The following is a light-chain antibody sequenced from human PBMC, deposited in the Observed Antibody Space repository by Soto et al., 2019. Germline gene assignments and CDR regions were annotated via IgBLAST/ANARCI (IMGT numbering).Light chain of an antibody. CDR2: SAS. CDR1: QSISSY. Sequence: DIQMTQSPSSLSASVGDRVTITCRASQSISSYLNWYQQKPGKAPNILIYSASSLQSGVPSRFSSSRSGTNVTLPISSLQPEDFVTYYYQQSYSTPPITFGQGTRLDIK. V-gene: IGKV1-39*01. CDR3: QQSYSTPPIT. J-gene: IGKJ5*01.